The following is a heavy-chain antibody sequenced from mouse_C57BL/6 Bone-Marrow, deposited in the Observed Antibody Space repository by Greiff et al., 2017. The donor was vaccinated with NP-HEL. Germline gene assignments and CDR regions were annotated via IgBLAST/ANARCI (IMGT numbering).Heavy chain of an antibody. V-gene: IGHV1-81*01. CDR3: ARHFFTTVVATENY. CDR2: IYPRSGNT. Sequence: QVQLQQSGAELARPGASVKLSCKASGYTFTSYGISWVKQRTGQGLEWIGEIYPRSGNTYYNEKFKGKATLTADKSSSTAYMELRSLTSEDSAVYFCARHFFTTVVATENYWGQGTTLTVSS. CDR1: GYTFTSYG. J-gene: IGHJ2*01. D-gene: IGHD1-1*01.